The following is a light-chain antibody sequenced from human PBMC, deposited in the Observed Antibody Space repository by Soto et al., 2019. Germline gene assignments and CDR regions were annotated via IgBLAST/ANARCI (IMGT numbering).Light chain of an antibody. CDR1: QSVSSSY. CDR3: QQYGSLGT. CDR2: GTS. V-gene: IGKV3-20*01. J-gene: IGKJ1*01. Sequence: EIVLTQSPGTLSLSPGERATLSCRASQSVSSSYLAWYQHKPGQAPRLLIYGTSSRATGIPDRFSGSGSGTDFTLTISRLEPEDLAVYYCQQYGSLGTFGQGTKVDIK.